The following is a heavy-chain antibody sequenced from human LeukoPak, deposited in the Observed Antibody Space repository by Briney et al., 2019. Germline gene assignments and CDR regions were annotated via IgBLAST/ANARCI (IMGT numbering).Heavy chain of an antibody. CDR2: FYPEDGET. CDR1: GYTLTELS. CDR3: ATDQNSSGWYDYFDY. Sequence: ASVKVSRKFSGYTLTELSLHWVRQPPGKGREWMGGFYPEDGETINAQKFQGRVTMTEDTSTDTAYMQLSSLRSEDTAVYYCATDQNSSGWYDYFDYWGQGTLVTVSS. D-gene: IGHD6-19*01. J-gene: IGHJ4*02. V-gene: IGHV1-24*01.